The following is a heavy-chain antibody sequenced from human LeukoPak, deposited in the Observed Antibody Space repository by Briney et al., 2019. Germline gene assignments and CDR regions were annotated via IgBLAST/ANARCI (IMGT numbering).Heavy chain of an antibody. CDR3: ARDRGLITMVRGVITAGYDY. CDR2: ISSSGSTI. V-gene: IGHV3-11*04. J-gene: IGHJ4*02. D-gene: IGHD3-10*01. Sequence: GGSLRLSCAASGFTFSDYYMSWIPQAPGKGLEWGSYISSSGSTIYYADSVKGRFTISRDNAKNSLYLQMNSLRAEDTAVYYCARDRGLITMVRGVITAGYDYWGQGTLVTVSS. CDR1: GFTFSDYY.